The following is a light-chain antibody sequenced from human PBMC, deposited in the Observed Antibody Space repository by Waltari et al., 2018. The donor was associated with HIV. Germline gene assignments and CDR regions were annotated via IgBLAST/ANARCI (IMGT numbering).Light chain of an antibody. CDR1: QVIGNY. Sequence: DIQMPQSPSSLSASVGDKVTITCRASQVIGNYSPLYQQRQAKVPKLLLYGACTLQSGVPSRVSGSGSGTDFTLTISSLQPEDVATYYCQKYNSVPQGFTFGPGTKVDIK. CDR2: GAC. CDR3: QKYNSVPQGFT. J-gene: IGKJ3*01. V-gene: IGKV1-27*01.